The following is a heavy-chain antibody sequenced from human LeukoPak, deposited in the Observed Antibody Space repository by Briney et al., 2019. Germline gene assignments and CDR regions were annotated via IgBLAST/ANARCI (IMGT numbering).Heavy chain of an antibody. J-gene: IGHJ6*02. CDR2: MFYNGNT. Sequence: PETLPLTCNVSGGSINGYYWTWIRQPPGKGLEWIGYMFYNGNTNYSPSLKSRVTISLDTSKSQISMRLTSVTAADTGVYHCARLTREDGVDVWGQGTTVTVSS. CDR1: GGSINGYY. CDR3: ARLTREDGVDV. V-gene: IGHV4-59*01.